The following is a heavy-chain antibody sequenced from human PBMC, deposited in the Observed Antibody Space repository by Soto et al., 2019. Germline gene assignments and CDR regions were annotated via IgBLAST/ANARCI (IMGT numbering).Heavy chain of an antibody. CDR3: AHTRRDSSYYYYYYMDV. V-gene: IGHV2-5*02. Sequence: SGPTLVKPTQTLTLTCTFSGFSLSTSGVGVGWIRQPPGKALEWLALIYWDDDKRYSPSLKSRLTITKETSKNQVVLTMTNMDPVDTATYYCAHTRRDSSYYYYYYMDVWGKGTTVTVSS. D-gene: IGHD2-21*02. J-gene: IGHJ6*03. CDR2: IYWDDDK. CDR1: GFSLSTSGVG.